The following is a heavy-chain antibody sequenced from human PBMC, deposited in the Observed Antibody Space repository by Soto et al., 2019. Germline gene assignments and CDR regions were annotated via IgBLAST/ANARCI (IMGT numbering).Heavy chain of an antibody. Sequence: QVQLQESGPGLVKPSETLSLTCTVSGGSISSYYWSWIRQPPGKGLEWIGYIYYSGSTNYNPSLKSRVTISVDTSKNQFSLKLSSVTAADTAVYYCAAIEDDILTEVRTWGQGTLVTVSS. V-gene: IGHV4-59*01. D-gene: IGHD3-9*01. CDR3: AAIEDDILTEVRT. CDR1: GGSISSYY. J-gene: IGHJ5*02. CDR2: IYYSGST.